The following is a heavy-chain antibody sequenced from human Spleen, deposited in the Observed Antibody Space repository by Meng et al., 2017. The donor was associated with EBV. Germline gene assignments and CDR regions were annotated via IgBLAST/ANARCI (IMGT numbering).Heavy chain of an antibody. CDR1: GGSLIRDGYY. Sequence: VPLLESGPGPVKPSQTLSLTCVVSGGSLIRDGYYCSWIRQSPGKGLEWIGYIYYTESTYYNPSLKSRVAISVDTSKNQFSLNLRSVTAADTALYYCARTNWSAPYNFDDWGQGTLVTVSS. J-gene: IGHJ4*02. CDR2: IYYTEST. D-gene: IGHD1-1*01. V-gene: IGHV4-30-4*01. CDR3: ARTNWSAPYNFDD.